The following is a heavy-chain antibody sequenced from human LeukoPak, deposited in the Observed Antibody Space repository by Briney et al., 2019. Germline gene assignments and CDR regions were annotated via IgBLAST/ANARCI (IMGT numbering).Heavy chain of an antibody. Sequence: GGSLRLSCAASGFTFSSYSMNWVRQAPGKGLEWVSSISSSSSCIYYADSVKGRFTISRDNAKNSLYLQMNSLRAEDTAVHYCARLRYSGYPELDYWGQGTLVTVSS. V-gene: IGHV3-21*01. CDR3: ARLRYSGYPELDY. CDR2: ISSSSSCI. J-gene: IGHJ4*02. CDR1: GFTFSSYS. D-gene: IGHD5-12*01.